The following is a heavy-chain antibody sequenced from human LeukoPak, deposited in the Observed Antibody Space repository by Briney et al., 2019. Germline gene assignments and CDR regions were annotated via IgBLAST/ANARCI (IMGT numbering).Heavy chain of an antibody. D-gene: IGHD2-2*01. CDR1: GYTFTSYA. J-gene: IGHJ6*03. CDR2: INTNTGNP. Sequence: WASVKVSCKASGYTFTSYAMNWVRQAPGQGLEWMGWINTNTGNPTYAQGFTGRFVFSLDTSVSTAYLQISSLKAEDTAVYYCASPSGSTSCYAPVCPPRAMTGYYMDVWGKGTTVTVSS. CDR3: ASPSGSTSCYAPVCPPRAMTGYYMDV. V-gene: IGHV7-4-1*02.